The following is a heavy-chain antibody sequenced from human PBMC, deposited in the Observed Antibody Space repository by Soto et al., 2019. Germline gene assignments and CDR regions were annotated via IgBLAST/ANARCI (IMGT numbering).Heavy chain of an antibody. CDR3: ARRIAATGGIYFAY. CDR2: ISGSGGST. J-gene: IGHJ4*02. CDR1: GFTFSSYA. V-gene: IGHV3-23*01. D-gene: IGHD6-13*01. Sequence: EVQLLESGGGLVQPGGSLRLSCAASGFTFSSYAMSWVRQAPGKGLEWVSAISGSGGSTYYADSVKGRFTISRDNSKNSLYLQMNSLRDEDTGVYYCARRIAATGGIYFAYWGQGTLVTVSS.